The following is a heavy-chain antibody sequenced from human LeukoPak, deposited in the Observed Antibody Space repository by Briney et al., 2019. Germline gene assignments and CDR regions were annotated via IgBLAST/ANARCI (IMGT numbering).Heavy chain of an antibody. J-gene: IGHJ4*02. V-gene: IGHV3-53*01. D-gene: IGHD5-12*01. Sequence: QPGGSLRLSCAASGFTVTSNYMTWVRQAPGKGLEWVSVISSGGNTYYADSVKGRFTISRGNSKNTVYLQMNGLRAEDTAVYYCAREVRGYYFDYWGQGTLVTASS. CDR2: ISSGGNT. CDR1: GFTVTSNY. CDR3: AREVRGYYFDY.